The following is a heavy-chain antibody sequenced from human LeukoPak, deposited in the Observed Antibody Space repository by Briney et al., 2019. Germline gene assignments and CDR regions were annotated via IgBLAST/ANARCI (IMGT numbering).Heavy chain of an antibody. CDR2: VSYSGST. V-gene: IGHV4-59*12. J-gene: IGHJ5*02. CDR3: ARDLSWFDP. CDR1: GGSISTLC. Sequence: KPSETLSLTCTVSGGSISTLCWAWIRQPPGKRLEYIGYVSYSGSTNYNPSLKSRVTMSVDTSKNQFSLKLSSVTAADTAVYYCARDLSWFDPWGQGTLVTVSS.